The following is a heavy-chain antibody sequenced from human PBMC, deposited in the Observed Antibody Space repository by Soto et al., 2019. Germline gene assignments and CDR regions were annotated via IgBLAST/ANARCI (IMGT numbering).Heavy chain of an antibody. CDR1: GGSISSYY. CDR3: ARLIRTHDAFDI. CDR2: IYYSGTT. V-gene: IGHV4-39*01. Sequence: LTCTVSGGSISSYYWSWIRQPPGKGLEWIGNIYYSGTTYYNPSLKSRVTISADTSENQFSLKLSSVTAADTAIYYCARLIRTHDAFDIWGQGTMVTGSS. D-gene: IGHD2-2*01. J-gene: IGHJ3*02.